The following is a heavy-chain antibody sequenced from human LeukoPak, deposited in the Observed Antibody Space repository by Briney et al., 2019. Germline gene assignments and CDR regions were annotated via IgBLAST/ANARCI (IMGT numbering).Heavy chain of an antibody. CDR1: GGSFSGYY. J-gene: IGHJ4*02. Sequence: ETLSLTCAVYGGSFSGYYWSWVRQPPGKGLEWIGEISHIGSTNYNPSLESRVTISVDTSKNQFSLKLSSVTAADTAVYYCARLGSGYDPGDFWGQGTLVTVST. D-gene: IGHD5-12*01. CDR3: ARLGSGYDPGDF. CDR2: ISHIGST. V-gene: IGHV4-34*01.